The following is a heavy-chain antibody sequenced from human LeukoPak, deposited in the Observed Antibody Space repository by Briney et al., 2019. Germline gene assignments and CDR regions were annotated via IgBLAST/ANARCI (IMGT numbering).Heavy chain of an antibody. J-gene: IGHJ6*03. CDR2: ISYDGSNK. CDR3: AKDAEPYYYYYYMDV. CDR1: GCTFSSYG. Sequence: GRSLRLSCAASGCTFSSYGMHWVRQAPGKGLEWVAVISYDGSNKYYADSVKGRFTISRDNSKNTLYLQMNSLRAEDTAVYYCAKDAEPYYYYYYMDVWGKGTTVTVSS. D-gene: IGHD1-14*01. V-gene: IGHV3-30*18.